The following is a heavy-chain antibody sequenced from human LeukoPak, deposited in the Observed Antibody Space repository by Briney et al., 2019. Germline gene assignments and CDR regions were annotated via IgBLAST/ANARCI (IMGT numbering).Heavy chain of an antibody. V-gene: IGHV4-59*01. D-gene: IGHD1-7*01. J-gene: IGHJ4*02. CDR3: AAHNWNSDY. Sequence: PSETLSLTCTVSGGSISSYYWSWIGQPPGKGLEWIGYIYYSGSTNYNPSLKSRVTISVDTSKNQFSLKLSSVTAADTAVYYCAAHNWNSDYWGQGTLVTVSS. CDR2: IYYSGST. CDR1: GGSISSYY.